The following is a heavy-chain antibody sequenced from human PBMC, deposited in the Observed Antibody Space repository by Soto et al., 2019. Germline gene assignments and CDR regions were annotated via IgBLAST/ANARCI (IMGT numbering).Heavy chain of an antibody. Sequence: LRLSCAASGFTFSSYSMNWVRQAPGKGLEWVSSISSSSSYIYYADSVKGRFTISRDNAKNSLYLQMNSLRAEDTAVYYCARDPNTYYDFWSGPPAYGMDVWGQGTTVTVSS. D-gene: IGHD3-3*01. CDR2: ISSSSSYI. CDR1: GFTFSSYS. V-gene: IGHV3-21*01. J-gene: IGHJ6*02. CDR3: ARDPNTYYDFWSGPPAYGMDV.